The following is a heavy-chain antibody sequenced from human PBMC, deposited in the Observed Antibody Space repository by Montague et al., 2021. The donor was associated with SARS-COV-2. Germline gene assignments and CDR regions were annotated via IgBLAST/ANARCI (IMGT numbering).Heavy chain of an antibody. CDR1: GGSFSGYH. Sequence: SETLSLTCAVYGGSFSGYHWTWIRQPPGKGLEWIGEINYSGSTNYNPSLKSRVTISVDTSKNQFSLKLSSVTAADTAVYYCARVAPRTETRITLIRRFDYWGQGTLVTVSS. J-gene: IGHJ4*02. CDR2: INYSGST. V-gene: IGHV4-34*01. CDR3: ARVAPRTETRITLIRRFDY. D-gene: IGHD3-10*01.